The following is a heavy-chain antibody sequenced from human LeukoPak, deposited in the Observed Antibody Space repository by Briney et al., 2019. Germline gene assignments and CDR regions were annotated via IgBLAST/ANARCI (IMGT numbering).Heavy chain of an antibody. CDR3: ARAPGAAID. CDR1: GGSISSGSYY. D-gene: IGHD2-2*01. V-gene: IGHV4-39*07. CDR2: INHSGST. Sequence: MSSETLSLTCTVSGGSISSGSYYWSWIRQPPGKGLEWIGEINHSGSTNYNPSLKSRVSISVDTSKNQFSLKLNSVTAADTAVYYCARAPGAAIDWGQGTLVTVSS. J-gene: IGHJ4*02.